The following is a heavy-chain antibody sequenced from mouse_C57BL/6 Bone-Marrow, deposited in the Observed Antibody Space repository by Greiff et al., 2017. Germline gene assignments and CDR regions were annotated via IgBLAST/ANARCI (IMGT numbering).Heavy chain of an antibody. Sequence: QVQLQQPGAELVRPGTSVKLSCKASGYTFTSYWMHWVKQRPGQGLEWIGVIDPSDSYTNYNQKFKGKATLTVDTSSSTAYMQLSSLTSEDSAVYYCAREGLPYWGQGTTLTVSA. CDR1: GYTFTSYW. J-gene: IGHJ2*01. V-gene: IGHV1-59*01. CDR2: IDPSDSYT. D-gene: IGHD2-2*01. CDR3: AREGLPY.